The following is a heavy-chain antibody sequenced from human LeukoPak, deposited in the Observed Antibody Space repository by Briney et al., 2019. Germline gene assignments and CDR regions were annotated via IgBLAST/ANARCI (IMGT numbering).Heavy chain of an antibody. V-gene: IGHV4-39*07. Sequence: SETLSLTCSVSGGSISSSSYYWGWIRQPPGKGLEWIGEINHSGSINYNPSLKSRVTISVDTSKNQFSLKLSSVTAADTAVYYCARVFSRYGTWYIMGAFDIWGQGTMVTVSS. J-gene: IGHJ3*02. D-gene: IGHD5-12*01. CDR3: ARVFSRYGTWYIMGAFDI. CDR1: GGSISSSSYY. CDR2: INHSGSI.